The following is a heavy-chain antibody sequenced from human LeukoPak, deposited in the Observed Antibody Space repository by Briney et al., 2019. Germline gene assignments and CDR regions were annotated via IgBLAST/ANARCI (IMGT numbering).Heavy chain of an antibody. CDR1: GYTFPTYW. Sequence: GESLKISCKTSGYTFPTYWIGWVRQKPGKGLEWMGIIYPGDSDTRYSPSFQGQVTISADKSISTAYLQWSSLKASDTAMYYCARFLFDSSGYGDYWGQGTLVTVSS. D-gene: IGHD3-22*01. CDR2: IYPGDSDT. V-gene: IGHV5-51*01. CDR3: ARFLFDSSGYGDY. J-gene: IGHJ4*02.